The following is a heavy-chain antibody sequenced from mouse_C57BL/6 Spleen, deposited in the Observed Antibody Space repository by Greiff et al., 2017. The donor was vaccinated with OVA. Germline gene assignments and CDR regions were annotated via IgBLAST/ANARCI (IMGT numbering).Heavy chain of an antibody. J-gene: IGHJ4*01. Sequence: EVQLQQSGPELVKPGASVKISCKASGYTFTDYYMNWVKQSHGKSLEWIGDINPNNGGNSYNKKFKGKATLTVDKSYSTAYMDLRSLTSEDSAVYYCAREANPSDAMDDWGQGTSVTVSS. CDR1: GYTFTDYY. V-gene: IGHV1-26*01. CDR3: AREANPSDAMDD. CDR2: INPNNGGN.